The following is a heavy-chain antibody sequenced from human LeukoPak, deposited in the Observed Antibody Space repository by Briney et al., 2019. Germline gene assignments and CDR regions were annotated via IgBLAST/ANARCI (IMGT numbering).Heavy chain of an antibody. Sequence: SVKVSFKASGGTFSSYAISWVRQAPGQGLEWMGRIIPILGIANYAQKFQGRVTITADKSTSTAYMELSSLRSEDTAVYYCARDPSKQWLTDYWGQGTLVTVSS. CDR1: GGTFSSYA. V-gene: IGHV1-69*04. CDR2: IIPILGIA. J-gene: IGHJ4*02. CDR3: ARDPSKQWLTDY. D-gene: IGHD6-19*01.